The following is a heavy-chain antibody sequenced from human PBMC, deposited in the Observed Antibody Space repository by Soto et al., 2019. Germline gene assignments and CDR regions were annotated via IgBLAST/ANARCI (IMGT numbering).Heavy chain of an antibody. CDR3: ASLWGSRGAFDI. D-gene: IGHD7-27*01. CDR2: INHSGST. V-gene: IGHV4-34*01. CDR1: GESFSGYY. J-gene: IGHJ3*02. Sequence: SETLSLTCAVYGESFSGYYWSWIRQPPGKGLEWIGEINHSGSTNYNPSLKSRVTISVDTSKNQFSLKLSSVTAADTAVYYCASLWGSRGAFDIWGQGTMVTVSS.